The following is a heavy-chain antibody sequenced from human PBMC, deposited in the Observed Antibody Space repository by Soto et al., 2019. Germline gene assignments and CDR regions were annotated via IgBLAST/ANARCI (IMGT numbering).Heavy chain of an antibody. J-gene: IGHJ4*02. Sequence: QVQLPESGPGLVKPSETLSLPCTVSGGSISNHYWSWIRQPPGKGLEWIGYIYYNGNTNYNPSLKSRVTMSVDTSKNQSSLKLSSVTAADTAVYYCARANWYSEYWGQGTLVTVSS. D-gene: IGHD7-27*01. CDR1: GGSISNHY. V-gene: IGHV4-59*11. CDR3: ARANWYSEY. CDR2: IYYNGNT.